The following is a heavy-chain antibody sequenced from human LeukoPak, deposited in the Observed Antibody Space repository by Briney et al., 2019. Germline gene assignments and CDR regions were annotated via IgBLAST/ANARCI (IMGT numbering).Heavy chain of an antibody. CDR1: GFTFSSYW. CDR3: ARGRYGSGSPSLFDY. J-gene: IGHJ4*02. CDR2: IKQDGSEK. V-gene: IGHV3-7*03. D-gene: IGHD3-10*01. Sequence: SGGSLRLSCAASGFTFSSYWMSWVRQAPGKGLEWVANIKQDGSEKYYVDPVKGRFTISRDNAKISLYLQMNSLRAEDTAVYYCARGRYGSGSPSLFDYWGQGTLVTVSS.